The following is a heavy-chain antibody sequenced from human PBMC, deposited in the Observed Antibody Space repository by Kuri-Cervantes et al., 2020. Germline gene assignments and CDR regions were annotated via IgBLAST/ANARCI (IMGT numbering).Heavy chain of an antibody. D-gene: IGHD3-22*01. J-gene: IGHJ4*01. CDR1: GFTFSDYY. Sequence: GESLKISCAASGFTFSDYYISWIRQAPGKGPEWVSYISSGGVTIYYADSVKGRFTISRDSAKNSLYLQMNSLRAEDTAVYYCARGLHYYDSSGYPYWGHGTLVTVSS. V-gene: IGHV3-11*01. CDR3: ARGLHYYDSSGYPY. CDR2: ISSGGVTI.